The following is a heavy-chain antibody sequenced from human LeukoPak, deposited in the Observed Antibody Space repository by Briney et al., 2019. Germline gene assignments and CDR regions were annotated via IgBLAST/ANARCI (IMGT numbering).Heavy chain of an antibody. CDR3: TRGAWDGYNYG. V-gene: IGHV3-7*04. CDR1: GFTFRTYW. J-gene: IGHJ1*01. CDR2: IKYDGSEQ. D-gene: IGHD5-24*01. Sequence: GGSLRLSCAASGFTFRTYWMSWVRQAPGKGLEGGAYIKYDGSEQYYVDPVKGRFPFARGNAKNSLYLQLNSLGAEATAMYYCTRGAWDGYNYGWGQGTLVTVSS.